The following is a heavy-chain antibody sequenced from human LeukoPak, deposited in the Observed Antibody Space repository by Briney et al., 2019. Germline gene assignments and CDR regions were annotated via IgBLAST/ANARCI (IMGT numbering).Heavy chain of an antibody. CDR3: ARASWVYYGSGSDFDY. V-gene: IGHV3-74*01. Sequence: GGSLRLSCAASGFTFSSYWMHWVRHAPGKGLGWVSRINSDGSSTIYADSVKGRFTISRDNAKNTLYLQMNSLRAEDTAVYYCARASWVYYGSGSDFDYWGQGTLVTVSS. CDR2: INSDGSST. CDR1: GFTFSSYW. D-gene: IGHD3-10*01. J-gene: IGHJ4*02.